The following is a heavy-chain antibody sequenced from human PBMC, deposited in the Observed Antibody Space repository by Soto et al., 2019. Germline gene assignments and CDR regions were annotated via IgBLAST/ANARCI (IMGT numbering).Heavy chain of an antibody. CDR1: GFTLSSYW. D-gene: IGHD3-3*01. J-gene: IGHJ6*02. CDR3: ARDRYSYYDFWSGSLPYYYYGMDV. Sequence: PGGSLRLSCAASGFTLSSYWMSWVRQAPGKGLEWVANIKQDGSEKYYVDSVKGRFTISRDNAKNSLYLQMNSLRAEDTAVYYCARDRYSYYDFWSGSLPYYYYGMDVWGQGITVTVSS. CDR2: IKQDGSEK. V-gene: IGHV3-7*01.